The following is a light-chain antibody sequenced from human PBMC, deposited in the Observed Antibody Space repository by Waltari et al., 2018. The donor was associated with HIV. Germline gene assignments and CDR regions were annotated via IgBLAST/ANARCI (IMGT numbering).Light chain of an antibody. CDR3: STWDDRLNGPVV. Sequence: QSVLAQSPSASGTPGQRVTISCSGSRSNIGSNSVNWYQHFPGTAPKLLIYGDSLRPSGVPARFSGSKFVTSASLVITGLQSGDEADYYCSTWDDRLNGPVVFGGGTRLTVL. CDR2: GDS. J-gene: IGLJ2*01. V-gene: IGLV1-44*01. CDR1: RSNIGSNS.